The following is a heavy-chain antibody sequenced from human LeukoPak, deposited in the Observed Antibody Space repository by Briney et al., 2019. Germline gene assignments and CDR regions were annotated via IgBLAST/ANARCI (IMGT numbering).Heavy chain of an antibody. J-gene: IGHJ2*01. Sequence: SQTLSLTCTVSGGSISSGSYYWSWIRQPAGKGLEWIGRICTSGSTNYNPSLKSRVTISVDTSKNQFSLKLSSVTAADTAVYYCARAPVGATHWYFDLWGRGTLVTVSS. CDR3: ARAPVGATHWYFDL. V-gene: IGHV4-61*02. CDR2: ICTSGST. CDR1: GGSISSGSYY. D-gene: IGHD1-26*01.